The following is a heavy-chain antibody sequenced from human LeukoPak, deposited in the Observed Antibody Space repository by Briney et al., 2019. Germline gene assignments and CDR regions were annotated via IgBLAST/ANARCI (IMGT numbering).Heavy chain of an antibody. D-gene: IGHD3-10*01. CDR1: GFTFSSYA. CDR2: ISGDESST. J-gene: IGHJ4*02. CDR3: AGGSTLDRGLVYY. V-gene: IGHV3-74*01. Sequence: AGGSLRLSCAASGFTFSSYAMSWVRQAPGKGLVWLSRISGDESSTSYADSVKGRFTISRDNAKNTLFLQMNSLRAEDTAVYYCAGGSTLDRGLVYYWGQGALVTVSS.